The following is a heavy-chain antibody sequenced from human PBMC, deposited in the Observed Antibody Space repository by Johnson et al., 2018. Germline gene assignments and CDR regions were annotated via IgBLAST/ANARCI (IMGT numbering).Heavy chain of an antibody. D-gene: IGHD3-16*01. CDR1: GFIFSDYY. CDR3: ARAPGLGLNYYYYGMDV. CDR2: ISSSGYTV. Sequence: QVQLVQSGGGLVKPGGSLRLSCAASGFIFSDYYISWIRQAPGKGLEWVSYISSSGYTVYYVDSVNGRFTISRENAKNSLYLQMTSLRVEDTAVYYCARAPGLGLNYYYYGMDVWGQGTTVTVSS. J-gene: IGHJ6*02. V-gene: IGHV3-11*01.